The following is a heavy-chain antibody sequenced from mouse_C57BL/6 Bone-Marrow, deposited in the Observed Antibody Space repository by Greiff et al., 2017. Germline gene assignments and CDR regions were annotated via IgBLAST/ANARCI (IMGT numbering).Heavy chain of an antibody. CDR3: ATYYSNYLFAY. D-gene: IGHD2-5*01. V-gene: IGHV5-17*01. J-gene: IGHJ3*01. Sequence: EVKLVESGGGLVKPGGSLKLSCAASGFTFSDYGMHWVRQAPEKGLEWVAYISSGSSTIYYADTVKGRFTISRDNAKNTMCLQMTSLRSEDTAMYYCATYYSNYLFAYWGQGTLVTVSA. CDR2: ISSGSSTI. CDR1: GFTFSDYG.